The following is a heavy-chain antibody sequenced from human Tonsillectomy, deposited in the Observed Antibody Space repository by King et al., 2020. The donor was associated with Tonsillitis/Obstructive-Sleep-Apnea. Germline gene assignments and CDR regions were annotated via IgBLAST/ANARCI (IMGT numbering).Heavy chain of an antibody. V-gene: IGHV3-7*04. CDR2: IKQDGSEK. CDR1: GFTFSSYW. Sequence: VQLVESGGGLVQPGGSLRLSCAASGFTFSSYWMSWVRQAPGKGLEWVANIKQDGSEKYYVDSVKGRFTISRDNAKNSLYLQMNSLRAEDTAVYYCARFSGYSNSLTKYHWFDPWAQGTLVTVSS. D-gene: IGHD6-13*01. CDR3: ARFSGYSNSLTKYHWFDP. J-gene: IGHJ5*02.